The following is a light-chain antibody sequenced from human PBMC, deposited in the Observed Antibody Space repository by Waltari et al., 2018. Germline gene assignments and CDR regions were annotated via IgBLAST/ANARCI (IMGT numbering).Light chain of an antibody. J-gene: IGKJ1*01. Sequence: DIVLTQSPGTLSLSPGERAHLSCRASQSVGRTLAWYQQTPGQAPRLLIYGASSRAADIPDRFAGSGSGTDFSLTINRLEPEDFAVYYCQHYLRLPVSFGQGTKVEIK. CDR1: QSVGRT. CDR3: QHYLRLPVS. CDR2: GAS. V-gene: IGKV3-20*01.